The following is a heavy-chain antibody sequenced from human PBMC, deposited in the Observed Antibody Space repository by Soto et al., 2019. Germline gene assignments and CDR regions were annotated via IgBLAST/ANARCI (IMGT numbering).Heavy chain of an antibody. CDR1: GGSISSYY. CDR2: VYNSGST. Sequence: QVQLQESGPGLVKPSETLSLTCNVSGGSISSYYWSWIRQPPGKGLEYIGHVYNSGSTIHSPSLKSLATISVDTSKNQFSLKLTSVTAADSAVYYCAGGSSICWECFRHWCQGILITVSS. V-gene: IGHV4-59*01. CDR3: AGGSSICWECFRH. J-gene: IGHJ1*01. D-gene: IGHD2-2*01.